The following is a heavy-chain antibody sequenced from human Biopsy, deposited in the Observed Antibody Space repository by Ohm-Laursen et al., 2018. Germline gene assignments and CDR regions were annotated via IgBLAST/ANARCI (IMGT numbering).Heavy chain of an antibody. CDR3: ARGSSYGYDFDY. D-gene: IGHD5-18*01. CDR1: GDSVSSGSFY. CDR2: IYYSGST. J-gene: IGHJ4*02. Sequence: GTLSLTCTVSGDSVSSGSFYWNWIRQPPGTRLEWIGNIYYSGSTNFNPSLKSRVTISVDTSKNQFSLKLSSVTAADTAVYFCARGSSYGYDFDYWGQGTLVAVSS. V-gene: IGHV4-61*01.